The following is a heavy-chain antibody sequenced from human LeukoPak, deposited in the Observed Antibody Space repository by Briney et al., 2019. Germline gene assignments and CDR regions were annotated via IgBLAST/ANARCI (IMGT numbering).Heavy chain of an antibody. CDR3: AKGRSPRSYCSSTSCNYYYYYGMDV. V-gene: IGHV3-9*01. CDR1: GFTFDDYA. D-gene: IGHD2-2*01. CDR2: ISWNSGSI. Sequence: GRSLRLSCAASGFTFDDYAMHLVRQAPGKGLEWVSGISWNSGSIGYADSVKGRFTISRDNAKNSLYLQMNSLRAEDTALYYCAKGRSPRSYCSSTSCNYYYYYGMDVWGQGTTVTVSS. J-gene: IGHJ6*02.